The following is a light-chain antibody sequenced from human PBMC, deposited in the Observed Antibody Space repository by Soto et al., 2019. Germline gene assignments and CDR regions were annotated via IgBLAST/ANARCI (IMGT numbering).Light chain of an antibody. CDR2: GAS. V-gene: IGKV1-39*01. CDR3: QQTFTTPHT. CDR1: LSINTY. J-gene: IGKJ2*01. Sequence: DIQMTQSPLSLSASVGDRVAITCRSSLSINTYLNWIQQKPGKAPKVLIYGASSLQNGVPSRFSGRGYGTSFTLTISSLQPEDSATYYCQQTFTTPHTFGRGTHLEIK.